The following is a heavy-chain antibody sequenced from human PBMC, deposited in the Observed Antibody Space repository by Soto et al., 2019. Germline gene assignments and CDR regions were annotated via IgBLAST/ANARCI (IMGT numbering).Heavy chain of an antibody. J-gene: IGHJ6*02. CDR2: IYYSGIT. D-gene: IGHD1-20*01. CDR1: GGSISSYY. V-gene: IGHV4-59*01. CDR3: ARYKSNYYYGMDV. Sequence: SETLSLTCSVSGGSISSYYWSWIRQPPGKGLEWIGYIYYSGITNYNPSLKSRVTISVDTSKNQFSLKLSSVTAADTAVYYCARYKSNYYYGMDVWGQGTTVTAP.